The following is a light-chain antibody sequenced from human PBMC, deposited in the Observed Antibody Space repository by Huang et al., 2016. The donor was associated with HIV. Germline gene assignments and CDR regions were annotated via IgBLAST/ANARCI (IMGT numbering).Light chain of an antibody. CDR3: QQYDNLPTT. V-gene: IGKV1-33*01. Sequence: DIQMTQSPSSLSASVGDRVTITCQASQDISNYLNWYQQKPGKAPKLLTYDASNLETGVPSRFSGSGSGTDFTFTISSLQPEDIATYYCQQYDNLPTTFGGGTKVEIK. J-gene: IGKJ4*01. CDR2: DAS. CDR1: QDISNY.